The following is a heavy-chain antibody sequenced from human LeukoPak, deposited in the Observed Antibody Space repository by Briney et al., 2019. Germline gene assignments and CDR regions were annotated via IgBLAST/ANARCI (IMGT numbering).Heavy chain of an antibody. CDR3: ARVPDRSGYYYWYFDL. CDR1: GGSFSGYY. D-gene: IGHD3-22*01. CDR2: INHSGST. J-gene: IGHJ2*01. Sequence: SETLSLTCAVYGGSFSGYYWSWIRQPPGKGLEWIGEINHSGSTNYNPSLKSRVTISVDTSKNQFSLKLSSVTAADTAVYYCARVPDRSGYYYWYFDLWGRGTLVTVSS. V-gene: IGHV4-34*01.